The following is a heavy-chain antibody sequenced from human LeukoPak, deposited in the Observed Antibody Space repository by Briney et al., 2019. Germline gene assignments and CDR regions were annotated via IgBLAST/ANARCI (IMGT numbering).Heavy chain of an antibody. J-gene: IGHJ6*02. CDR2: IYYSGST. V-gene: IGHV4-39*01. CDR3: ARTAVLLWFGKAAYYYYGMDV. Sequence: SETLSLTCTVSGGSISSSSYYWGWIRQPPGKGLEWIGSIYYSGSTYYNPSLKSRVTISVDTSKNQFSLKLSSVTAADTAVYYCARTAVLLWFGKAAYYYYGMDVWGQGTTVTVSS. D-gene: IGHD3-10*01. CDR1: GGSISSSSYY.